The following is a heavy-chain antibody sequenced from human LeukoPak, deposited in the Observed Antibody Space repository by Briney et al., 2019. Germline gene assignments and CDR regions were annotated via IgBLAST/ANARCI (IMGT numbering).Heavy chain of an antibody. J-gene: IGHJ4*02. CDR3: ARDMTITGADDY. Sequence: GGSLRLSCAASGFTLTNYWMSWVRQAPGKGLEWVANVKQDGSGEYYVDSVKGRFTISRDNAKNSLYLQMDSLRAEDTAIYYCARDMTITGADDYWGQGTLVTVSS. CDR2: VKQDGSGE. CDR1: GFTLTNYW. D-gene: IGHD6-13*01. V-gene: IGHV3-7*01.